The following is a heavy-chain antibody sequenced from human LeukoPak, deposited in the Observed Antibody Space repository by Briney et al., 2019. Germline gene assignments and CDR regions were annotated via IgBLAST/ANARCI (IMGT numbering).Heavy chain of an antibody. D-gene: IGHD3-16*02. CDR2: IRVYNGNT. Sequence: ASVKVSCKASGYIFNDYGISWVRPAPGQGLEWMGWIRVYNGNTNYAQKFQDRVTMTTDISTGTAYMELSSLRSDDAAVYYCARDLGTFGGVIVSGYWGQGTLVTVSS. CDR1: GYIFNDYG. V-gene: IGHV1-18*01. J-gene: IGHJ4*02. CDR3: ARDLGTFGGVIVSGY.